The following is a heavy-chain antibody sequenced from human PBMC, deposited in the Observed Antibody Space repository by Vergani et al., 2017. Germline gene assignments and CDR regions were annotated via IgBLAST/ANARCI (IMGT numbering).Heavy chain of an antibody. CDR3: ARDLKEVGTILGFYYMDV. Sequence: QVQLVQSGAEVKKPGASVKVSCKASGYTFTGYYMLWVRQAPGQGLEWMGGIIPIFGTANYAQKFQGRVTITADESTSTAYMELSSLRSEDTAVYYCARDLKEVGTILGFYYMDVWGKGP. CDR1: GYTFTGYY. D-gene: IGHD3-3*01. J-gene: IGHJ6*03. V-gene: IGHV1-69*01. CDR2: IIPIFGTA.